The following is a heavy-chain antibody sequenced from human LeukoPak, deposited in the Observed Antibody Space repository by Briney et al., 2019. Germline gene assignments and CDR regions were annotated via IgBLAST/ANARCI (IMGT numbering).Heavy chain of an antibody. V-gene: IGHV3-21*01. CDR2: ISSSSSYI. D-gene: IGHD6-19*01. J-gene: IGHJ4*02. CDR1: GFTFSSYS. Sequence: PGGSLRLSCAASGFTFSSYSMNWVRQAPGKGLEWVSSISSSSSYIYYADSVKGRFTISRDNSKNTLYLQMNSLRAEDTAVYYCARVASSGWYPTFDYWGQGTLVTVST. CDR3: ARVASSGWYPTFDY.